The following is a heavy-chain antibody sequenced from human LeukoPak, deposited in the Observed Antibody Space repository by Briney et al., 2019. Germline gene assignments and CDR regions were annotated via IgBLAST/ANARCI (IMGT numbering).Heavy chain of an antibody. Sequence: PSETLSLTCTVSGGSISSGGYYWSWIRQPPGKGLEWIGYIYHSGSTYYNPSLETRVSTSVDTSKNQFSLNLTSMTAADTAVYYCARETVADHAFDVWGQGTKVTVSS. CDR3: ARETVADHAFDV. CDR1: GGSISSGGYY. V-gene: IGHV4-30-2*01. J-gene: IGHJ3*01. D-gene: IGHD4-23*01. CDR2: IYHSGST.